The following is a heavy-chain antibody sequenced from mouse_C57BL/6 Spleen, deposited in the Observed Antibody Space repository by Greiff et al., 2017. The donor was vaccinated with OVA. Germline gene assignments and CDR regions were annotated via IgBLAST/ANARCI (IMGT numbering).Heavy chain of an antibody. J-gene: IGHJ2*01. Sequence: QVQLKESGPELVKPGASVKISCKASGYAFSSSWMNWVKQRPGKGLEWIGRIYPGDGDTNYNGKFKGKATLTADKSSSTAYMQLSSLTSEDSAVYFCARWRITTVAFDYWGQGTTLTVSS. CDR2: IYPGDGDT. CDR3: ARWRITTVAFDY. V-gene: IGHV1-82*01. CDR1: GYAFSSSW. D-gene: IGHD1-1*01.